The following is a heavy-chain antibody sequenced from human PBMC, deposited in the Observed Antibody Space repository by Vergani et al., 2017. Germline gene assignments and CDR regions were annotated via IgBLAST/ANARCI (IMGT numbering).Heavy chain of an antibody. CDR2: INSDGSST. V-gene: IGHV3-74*02. CDR1: GFTFNHYA. Sequence: EVQLLESGGDLVQPGGSLRLSCAASGFTFNHYAMNWVRQAPGKGLVWVSRINSDGSSTSYADSVKGRFTISRDNAKNTLYLQMNSLRAEDTAMYYCARAGYYDSSGYSHYYYYMDVWGKGTTVTVSS. CDR3: ARAGYYDSSGYSHYYYYMDV. D-gene: IGHD3-22*01. J-gene: IGHJ6*03.